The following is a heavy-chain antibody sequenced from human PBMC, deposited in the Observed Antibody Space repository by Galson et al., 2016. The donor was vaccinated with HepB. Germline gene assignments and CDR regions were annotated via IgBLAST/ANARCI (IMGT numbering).Heavy chain of an antibody. CDR3: ARSEYNYDSGKIDP. J-gene: IGHJ5*02. CDR2: LSPNGAGI. Sequence: SLRHSCAASGFTFSNYAFSWVRQAPGKGLEWVSALSPNGAGIFYADSVKGRFTISRDNYKDTIYLQMDSLRVQDTATYYCARSEYNYDSGKIDPWGRGTLVTVSS. D-gene: IGHD3-10*01. V-gene: IGHV3-23*01. CDR1: GFTFSNYA.